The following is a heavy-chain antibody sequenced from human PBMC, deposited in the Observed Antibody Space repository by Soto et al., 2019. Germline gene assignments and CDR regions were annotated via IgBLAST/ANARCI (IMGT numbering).Heavy chain of an antibody. CDR3: ARHLFSGWSLWFDP. CDR2: MNPNSGGT. D-gene: IGHD6-19*01. CDR1: GYTFTGYY. J-gene: IGHJ5*02. V-gene: IGHV1-2*02. Sequence: ASVKVSCKASGYTFTGYYMHWVRQAPGQGLEWMGWMNPNSGGTNYAQKFQGRVTMTTDDSISTAYMELSSLRSEDTAVYYCARHLFSGWSLWFDPWGQGTLVTVSS.